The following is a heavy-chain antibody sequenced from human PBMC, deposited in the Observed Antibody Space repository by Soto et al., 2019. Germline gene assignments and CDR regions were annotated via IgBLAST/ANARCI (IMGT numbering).Heavy chain of an antibody. J-gene: IGHJ6*02. CDR1: GFAFNSYS. Sequence: EVQLVESGGGLVQPGGSLSLSCEASGFAFNSYSVNWVRQAPGKGLEWVSYISSGSSIIYYADSVQGRFTISRDDAKNTLYLQMNSLRDEDTAGYYCARGVSGYHVDCGVDVWGQGTTVTVSS. D-gene: IGHD6-25*01. CDR2: ISSGSSII. CDR3: ARGVSGYHVDCGVDV. V-gene: IGHV3-48*02.